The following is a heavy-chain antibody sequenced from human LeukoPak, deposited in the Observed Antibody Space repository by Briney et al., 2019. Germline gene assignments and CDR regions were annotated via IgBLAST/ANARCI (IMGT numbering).Heavy chain of an antibody. CDR3: ARGDTAMVTYYYYMDV. D-gene: IGHD5-18*01. CDR2: MNSNSGNT. CDR1: GYTFTSYD. Sequence: ASVKVSCKASGYTFTSYDINWVRQATGQGLEWMGWMNSNSGNTGYAQKFQARVTFTRITSMSTAYMELRSLRSEDTAVYYCARGDTAMVTYYYYMDVWGKGTTVTVSS. V-gene: IGHV1-8*01. J-gene: IGHJ6*03.